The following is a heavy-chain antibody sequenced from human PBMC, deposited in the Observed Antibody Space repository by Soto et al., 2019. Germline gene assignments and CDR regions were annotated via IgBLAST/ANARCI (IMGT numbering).Heavy chain of an antibody. CDR3: ARGSSSSPPYFDY. CDR2: SRNKANSYTT. J-gene: IGHJ4*02. CDR1: GFTFSDHY. V-gene: IGHV3-72*01. Sequence: GGSLRLSCAASGFTFSDHYIDWVRQAPGKGLEWVGRSRNKANSYTTEYAASVKGRFTISRDDSKNSVYLQMNSLETEDTAVYFCARGSSSSPPYFDYWGQGTLLTVSS. D-gene: IGHD6-13*01.